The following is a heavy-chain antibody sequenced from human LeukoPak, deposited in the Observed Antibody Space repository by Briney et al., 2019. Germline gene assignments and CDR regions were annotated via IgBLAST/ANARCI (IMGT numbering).Heavy chain of an antibody. D-gene: IGHD3-10*01. CDR2: INAGNGNT. Sequence: ASVKVSCKASGYTFTSYAMHWVRQAPGQGLEWMGWINAGNGNTKYSQKFQGRVTITRDTSASTAYMELSSLRSEDTAVYYCARVRPAYYCGSGSYHNAFDIWGQGTMVTVSS. J-gene: IGHJ3*02. V-gene: IGHV1-3*01. CDR3: ARVRPAYYCGSGSYHNAFDI. CDR1: GYTFTSYA.